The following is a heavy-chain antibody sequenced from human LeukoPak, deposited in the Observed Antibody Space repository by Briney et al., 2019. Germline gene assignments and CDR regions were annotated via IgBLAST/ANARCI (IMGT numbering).Heavy chain of an antibody. CDR3: ARDRSSSSSSRSWYFDL. D-gene: IGHD6-6*01. Sequence: GASVKVSCKASGYTFTSYYMHWVRQAPGQGLEWMGIINPSGGSTSYAQKFQGRVTMTRDMSTSTVYMELSSLRSEDTAVYYCARDRSSSSSSRSWYFDLWGRGTLVTVSS. J-gene: IGHJ2*01. CDR2: INPSGGST. CDR1: GYTFTSYY. V-gene: IGHV1-46*01.